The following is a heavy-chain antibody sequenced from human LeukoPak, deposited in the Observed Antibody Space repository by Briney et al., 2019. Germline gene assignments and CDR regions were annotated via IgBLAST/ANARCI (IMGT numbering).Heavy chain of an antibody. J-gene: IGHJ4*02. CDR2: INPSGGST. Sequence: ASVKVSCKASGYTFTSYYMHWVRQAPGQGLEWMGIINPSGGSTSYAQKFQGRVTMTRDTSTSTVYMELSSLRSEDTAVYYCAGGRLPAAIHGYFDYWGQGTLVTVSS. D-gene: IGHD2-2*02. CDR1: GYTFTSYY. V-gene: IGHV1-46*01. CDR3: AGGRLPAAIHGYFDY.